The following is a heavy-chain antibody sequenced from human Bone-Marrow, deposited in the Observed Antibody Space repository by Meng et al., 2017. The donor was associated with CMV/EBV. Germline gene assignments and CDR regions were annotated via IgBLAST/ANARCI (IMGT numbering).Heavy chain of an antibody. V-gene: IGHV1-2*02. D-gene: IGHD5-18*01. CDR1: GYTFTGYY. Sequence: ASVKVSCKAAGYTFTGYYLHWVRQDPGQGLEWMGWINPHSGGTKYAQSLQGRVTMTRDTSTSTVSVELSGLRSDDTAVYFCAKNGRGYSYGLYAMEVWGQGTTVTVSS. CDR2: INPHSGGT. CDR3: AKNGRGYSYGLYAMEV. J-gene: IGHJ6*02.